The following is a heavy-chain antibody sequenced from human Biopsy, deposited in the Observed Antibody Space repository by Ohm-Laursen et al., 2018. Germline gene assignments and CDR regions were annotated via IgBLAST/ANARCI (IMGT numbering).Heavy chain of an antibody. CDR2: IYTIGDT. CDR3: AREDEGLLRALDL. J-gene: IGHJ3*01. CDR1: GASMAGYF. V-gene: IGHV4-4*07. D-gene: IGHD3-3*01. Sequence: TLSLTCTVSGASMAGYFWTWVRQPAGKGLEWIGHIYTIGDTTYNPSLESRVTMSLDTSENQFSLKMTSLTAADTAVYFCAREDEGLLRALDLWGQGTMVTVSS.